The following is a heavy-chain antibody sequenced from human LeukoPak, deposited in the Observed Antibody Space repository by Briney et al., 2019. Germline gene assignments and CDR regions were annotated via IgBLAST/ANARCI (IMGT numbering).Heavy chain of an antibody. D-gene: IGHD5-24*01. J-gene: IGHJ6*02. CDR2: INHSGST. CDR1: GGSFSGYY. V-gene: IGHV4-34*01. Sequence: SETLSLTCAVYGGSFSGYYWSWIRQPPGKGLEWIGEINHSGSTNYNPSLKSRVTISVDTSKNQFSLKLSSVTAADTAVYYCARLTQSRDGYNSGYYYGMDVWGQGTTVTVSS. CDR3: ARLTQSRDGYNSGYYYGMDV.